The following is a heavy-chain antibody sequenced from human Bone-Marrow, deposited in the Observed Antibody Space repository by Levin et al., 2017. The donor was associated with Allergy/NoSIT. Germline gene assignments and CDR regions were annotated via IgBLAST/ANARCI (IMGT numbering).Heavy chain of an antibody. V-gene: IGHV3-30*01. CDR3: AKERGSSGRAGCFDP. D-gene: IGHD3-22*01. CDR1: GFPLSGSV. Sequence: PGGSLRLSCTASGFPLSGSVMHWVRQAPGKGLEWLTFISFDVGGEHYADSVKGRFTMSRDNAKNTLYLQMNSLRSEDTAVYFCAKERGSSGRAGCFDPWGQGTLVTVSS. J-gene: IGHJ5*02. CDR2: ISFDVGGE.